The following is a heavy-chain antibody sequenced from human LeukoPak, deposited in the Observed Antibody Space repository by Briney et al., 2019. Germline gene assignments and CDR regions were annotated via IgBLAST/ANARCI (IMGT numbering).Heavy chain of an antibody. CDR3: AKAGAYDILTGYYSDY. V-gene: IGHV3-23*01. CDR1: GFTFSSYA. J-gene: IGHJ4*02. CDR2: ISGSGGST. D-gene: IGHD3-9*01. Sequence: GGSLRLSCAASGFTFSSYAMSWVRQAPGKGLEWVSAISGSGGSTYYADSVKGRFTISRDNSKNTLYLQMNSLRAEDTAVYYCAKAGAYDILTGYYSDYWGQGTLVTVSS.